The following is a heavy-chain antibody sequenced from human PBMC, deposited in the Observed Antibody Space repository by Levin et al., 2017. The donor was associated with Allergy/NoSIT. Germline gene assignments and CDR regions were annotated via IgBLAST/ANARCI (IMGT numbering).Heavy chain of an antibody. CDR3: ERDKESPVRYCSGGSCYSAVYYGMDV. V-gene: IGHV3-11*01. CDR2: ISSSGSTI. J-gene: IGHJ6*02. CDR1: GFTFSDYY. D-gene: IGHD2-15*01. Sequence: SCTASGFTFSDYYMSWIRQAPGKGLEWVSYISSSGSTIYYADSVKGRFTISRDNAKNSLYLQMNSLRAEDTAVYYGERDKESPVRYCSGGSCYSAVYYGMDVWGQGTTVTVSS.